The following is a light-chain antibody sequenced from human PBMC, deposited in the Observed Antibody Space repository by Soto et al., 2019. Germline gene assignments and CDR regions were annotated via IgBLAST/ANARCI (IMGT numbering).Light chain of an antibody. CDR3: QQYGTSTTT. Sequence: EIVLTQSPGTLSLSPGERATLSCRASQTVLNNYLTWYPQKAGQAPRSLIFGASFRATGIPDRFSGSGSGTDFTLTISRLETEDSAVYECQQYGTSTTTFGQGTKVDIK. CDR2: GAS. J-gene: IGKJ1*01. CDR1: QTVLNNY. V-gene: IGKV3-20*01.